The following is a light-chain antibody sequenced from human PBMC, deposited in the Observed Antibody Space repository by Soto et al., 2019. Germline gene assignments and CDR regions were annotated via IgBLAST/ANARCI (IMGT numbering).Light chain of an antibody. CDR3: AVWDDSLNGVV. J-gene: IGLJ2*01. Sequence: QSVLTQPPSVSEAPRQRVTISCSGSSSNVGNNAVNWYQQLPGKAPKLLIYYDDLLPSGVSARFSGSKSGTSASLAISGLQSEDEDDYYCAVWDDSLNGVVFGGGTKLTVL. V-gene: IGLV1-36*01. CDR2: YDD. CDR1: SSNVGNNA.